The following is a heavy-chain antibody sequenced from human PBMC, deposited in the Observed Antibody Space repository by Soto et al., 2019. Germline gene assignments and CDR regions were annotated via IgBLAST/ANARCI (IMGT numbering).Heavy chain of an antibody. V-gene: IGHV4-59*08. CDR1: GGSISSYY. CDR3: ARLTQSKFNTFGGVIAPFDY. Sequence: SETLSLTCTVSGGSISSYYWSWIRQPPGKGLEWIGYIYYSGSTNYNPSLKSRVTISVDTSKNQFSLKLSSVTAADTAVYYCARLTQSKFNTFGGVIAPFDYWGQGTLVTVSS. D-gene: IGHD3-16*02. CDR2: IYYSGST. J-gene: IGHJ4*02.